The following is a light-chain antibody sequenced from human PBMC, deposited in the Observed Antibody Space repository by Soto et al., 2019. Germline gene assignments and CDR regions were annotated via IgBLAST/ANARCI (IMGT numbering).Light chain of an antibody. Sequence: EFVLTQSPDTLSLSPGERVTLSCRASQSVGNNYLAWYQQKPGQAPRLLIYGASSRATGIPDRFSGSVSGTDFTLTVSRLEPEDFAVYFCQQYASSPWTFGQGTKVEIK. V-gene: IGKV3-20*01. CDR1: QSVGNNY. CDR3: QQYASSPWT. CDR2: GAS. J-gene: IGKJ1*01.